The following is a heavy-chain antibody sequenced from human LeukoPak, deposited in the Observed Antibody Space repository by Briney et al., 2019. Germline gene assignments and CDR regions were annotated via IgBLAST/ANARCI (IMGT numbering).Heavy chain of an antibody. Sequence: PGGSLRLSCAASGLTFSNYNMNWVRQAPGKGLEWVSSISTSGSYIYYANSMKGRFTISRDNAKSSLYLQMNSLRVEDSAVYYCAELGITMIGGVWGKGTTVTISS. V-gene: IGHV3-21*01. CDR1: GLTFSNYN. D-gene: IGHD3-10*02. J-gene: IGHJ6*04. CDR2: ISTSGSYI. CDR3: AELGITMIGGV.